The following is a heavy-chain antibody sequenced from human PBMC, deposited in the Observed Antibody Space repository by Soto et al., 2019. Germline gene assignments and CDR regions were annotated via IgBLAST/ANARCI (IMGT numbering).Heavy chain of an antibody. Sequence: GGSLRLSCTASGFTFGDYAMSWFRQAPGKGLEWVGFIRSKAYGGTTEYAASVKGRFTISRDDSKSIAYLQMNSLKTEDTAVYYCTRGREQQLLLSGGDYYYYGMDVWGQGTTVTVSS. CDR2: IRSKAYGGTT. CDR1: GFTFGDYA. CDR3: TRGREQQLLLSGGDYYYYGMDV. V-gene: IGHV3-49*03. D-gene: IGHD6-13*01. J-gene: IGHJ6*02.